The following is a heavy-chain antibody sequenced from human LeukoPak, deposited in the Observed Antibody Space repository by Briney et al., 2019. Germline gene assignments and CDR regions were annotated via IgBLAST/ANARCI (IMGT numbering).Heavy chain of an antibody. CDR3: ARNAGDL. CDR1: GGSISSYF. J-gene: IGHJ5*02. Sequence: PSETLSLTCTVSGGSISSYFWSWLRQPPGKGLEWIGYIYYSGSTDYNPSLKGRVTISVDTSKNQFSLKLNSVTAADTAIYYCARNAGDLWGQGTLVTVSS. V-gene: IGHV4-59*01. CDR2: IYYSGST.